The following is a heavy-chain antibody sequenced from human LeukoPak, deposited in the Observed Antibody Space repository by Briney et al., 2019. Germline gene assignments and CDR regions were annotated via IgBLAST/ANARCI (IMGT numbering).Heavy chain of an antibody. CDR3: ARIVGGATMIDY. Sequence: GASVKVSCKASGYTFTGYYMHWVRQAPGQGLEWMGWINPNSGGTNYAQKFQGRVTMTRDTSISTAYMELSSLRSEDTAVYYCARIVGGATMIDYWGQGTLVTVSS. CDR1: GYTFTGYY. D-gene: IGHD1-26*01. V-gene: IGHV1-2*02. J-gene: IGHJ4*02. CDR2: INPNSGGT.